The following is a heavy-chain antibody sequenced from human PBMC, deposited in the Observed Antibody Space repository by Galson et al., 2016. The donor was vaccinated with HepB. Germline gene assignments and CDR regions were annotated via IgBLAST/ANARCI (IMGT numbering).Heavy chain of an antibody. CDR1: GYTFTAYY. CDR2: INPSVGSM. D-gene: IGHD3-10*01. CDR3: ANSRRSGSYRFDY. Sequence: SVKVSCKASGYTFTAYYMHWLRQAPGQGLEWMGIINPSVGSMTYTQKFQGRVTVTRDTSTATVYMELSSLTSDDTAVYYCANSRRSGSYRFDYWGQGTLVTVS. V-gene: IGHV1-46*01. J-gene: IGHJ4*02.